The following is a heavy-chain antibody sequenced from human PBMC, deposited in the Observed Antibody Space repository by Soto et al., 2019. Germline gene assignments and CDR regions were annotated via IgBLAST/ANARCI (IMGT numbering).Heavy chain of an antibody. J-gene: IGHJ3*02. Sequence: PSETLSLTCTVSGDSISRGGYYWSWIRQHPGKGLEWIGYIYYSGSTYYNPSLKSRVTISVDTSKNQFSLKLSSVTAADTAVYYCARDYSCSGGSCYFAFDIWGQGTMVTVSS. CDR2: IYYSGST. CDR3: ARDYSCSGGSCYFAFDI. CDR1: GDSISRGGYY. V-gene: IGHV4-31*03. D-gene: IGHD2-15*01.